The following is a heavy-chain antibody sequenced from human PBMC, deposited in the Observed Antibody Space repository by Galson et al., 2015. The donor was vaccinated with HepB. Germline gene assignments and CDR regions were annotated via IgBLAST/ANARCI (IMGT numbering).Heavy chain of an antibody. D-gene: IGHD5-12*01. CDR1: GYSFTNYY. J-gene: IGHJ6*02. Sequence: SVKVSCKASGYSFTNYYMHWVRQAPGQGLEWMGIINPSGGSTSYAHRFQGRVTMTRDTSTSTVYMDLSSLRSDDTAVYYCARDQSGSGYFTPPNYYYGMDVWGQGTTVTVSS. V-gene: IGHV1-46*01. CDR2: INPSGGST. CDR3: ARDQSGSGYFTPPNYYYGMDV.